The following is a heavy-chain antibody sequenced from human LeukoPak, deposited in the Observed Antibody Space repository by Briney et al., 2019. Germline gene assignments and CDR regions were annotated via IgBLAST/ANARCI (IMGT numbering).Heavy chain of an antibody. CDR3: ARLQSDAFDI. Sequence: SETLSLTCAVSGGSISSGGYSWSWIRQPPGKGLEWIGYIYYSGSTNYNPSLKSRVTISVDTSKNQFSLKLSSVTAADTAVYYCARLQSDAFDIWGQGTMVTVSS. CDR1: GGSISSGGYS. J-gene: IGHJ3*02. CDR2: IYYSGST. D-gene: IGHD5-24*01. V-gene: IGHV4-61*08.